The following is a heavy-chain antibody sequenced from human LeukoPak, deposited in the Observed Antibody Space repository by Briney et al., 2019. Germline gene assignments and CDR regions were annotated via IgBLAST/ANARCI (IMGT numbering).Heavy chain of an antibody. CDR2: ICWNGGSI. V-gene: IGHV3-9*01. D-gene: IGHD4-17*01. CDR3: AEDDDYGDYSRWYYFDY. CDR1: GFTFEDYA. J-gene: IGHJ4*02. Sequence: GGSLRLSCAASGFTFEDYAMHWVRQAPGKGLEWVSGICWNGGSIGYADSVKHRLTISRDNAKNSLYLQMNSLRAEDTALYYCAEDDDYGDYSRWYYFDYWGQGTLVTVSS.